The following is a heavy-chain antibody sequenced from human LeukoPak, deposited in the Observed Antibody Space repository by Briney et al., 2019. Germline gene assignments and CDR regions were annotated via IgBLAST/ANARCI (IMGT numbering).Heavy chain of an antibody. CDR2: IYHSGST. D-gene: IGHD2-15*01. V-gene: IGHV4-4*02. J-gene: IGHJ5*02. Sequence: PSETLSLTCAVSGGSISSSNWWSWIRQPPGKGLEWIGEIYHSGSTNYNPSLKSRVTISVDKSKTQFSLKLSSVTAADTAVYYCARDRSGYCGGGSCYSGGWFDPWGQGTLVTVSS. CDR1: GGSISSSNW. CDR3: ARDRSGYCGGGSCYSGGWFDP.